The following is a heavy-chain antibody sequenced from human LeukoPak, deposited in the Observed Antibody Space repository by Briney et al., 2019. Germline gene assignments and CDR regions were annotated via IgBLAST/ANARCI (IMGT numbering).Heavy chain of an antibody. CDR2: INPNSGGT. CDR1: GYTFTSYG. V-gene: IGHV1-2*02. CDR3: ARGDFWSGYSYYYMDV. D-gene: IGHD3-3*01. J-gene: IGHJ6*03. Sequence: ASVKVSCKTSGYTFTSYGISWVRQAPGQGLEWMGWINPNSGGTKYAQKFQGRVTMTKDTSISTAYMDLSRLKSDDTAVYYCARGDFWSGYSYYYMDVWGKGTTVTVSS.